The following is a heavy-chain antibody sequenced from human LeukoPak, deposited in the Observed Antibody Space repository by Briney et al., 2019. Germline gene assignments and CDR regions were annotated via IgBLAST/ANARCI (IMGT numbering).Heavy chain of an antibody. J-gene: IGHJ5*02. CDR3: ARVIPWFDP. Sequence: SETLSLTCTVSGGSVSSGSYYWSWIRQPPGKGLEWIGYIYYSGSTNYSPSLKSRVTISVDTSKNQFSLKLSSVTAADTAVYYCARVIPWFDPWGQGTLVTVSS. V-gene: IGHV4-61*01. CDR2: IYYSGST. CDR1: GGSVSSGSYY. D-gene: IGHD2-21*01.